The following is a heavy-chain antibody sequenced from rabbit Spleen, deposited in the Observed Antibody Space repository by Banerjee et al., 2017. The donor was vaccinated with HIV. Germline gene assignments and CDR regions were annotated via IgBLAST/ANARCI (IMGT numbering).Heavy chain of an antibody. J-gene: IGHJ3*01. D-gene: IGHD1-1*01. CDR2: IEPIFGNT. V-gene: IGHV1S47*01. CDR3: ARDVGGSYTL. CDR1: GFDFSNYG. Sequence: QEQLVESGGGLVQPGGSLKLSCKASGFDFSNYGVTWVRQAPGKGLEWIGYIEPIFGNTYYANWVNGRFTISSHNAQNTLYLQLSSLTAADTATYFCARDVGGSYTLWGQGTLVTVS.